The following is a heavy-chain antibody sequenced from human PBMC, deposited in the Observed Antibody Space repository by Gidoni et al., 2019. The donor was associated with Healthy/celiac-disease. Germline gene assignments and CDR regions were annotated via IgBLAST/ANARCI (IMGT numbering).Heavy chain of an antibody. CDR3: ARDFPFDY. Sequence: QVQLVESGGGVVQPGRSLRLSWAASGFTFSSYGMHWVRQAPGKGLEWVAVIWYDGRNKYYADSVKGRFTISRDNSKNTLYLQMNSLRAEDTAVYYCARDFPFDYWGQGTLVTVSS. J-gene: IGHJ4*02. CDR2: IWYDGRNK. V-gene: IGHV3-33*01. CDR1: GFTFSSYG.